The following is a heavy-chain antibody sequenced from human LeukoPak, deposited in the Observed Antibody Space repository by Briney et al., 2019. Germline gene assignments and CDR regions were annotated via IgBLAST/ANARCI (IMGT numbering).Heavy chain of an antibody. CDR1: GGTFSSYA. D-gene: IGHD3-9*01. Sequence: GASVKVSCKASGGTFSSYAISWVRQAPGQGLEWMGRIIPIFGTANYAQKFQGRVTITADESTSTAYMELSSLRSEDTAVYYCARVRTPRVPYDILTGYYNSWGQGTLVTVSS. V-gene: IGHV1-69*13. J-gene: IGHJ4*02. CDR3: ARVRTPRVPYDILTGYYNS. CDR2: IIPIFGTA.